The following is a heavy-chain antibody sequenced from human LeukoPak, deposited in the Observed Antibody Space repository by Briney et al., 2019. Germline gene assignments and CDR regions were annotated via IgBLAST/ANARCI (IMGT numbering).Heavy chain of an antibody. CDR1: GFTFTDYY. J-gene: IGHJ4*02. V-gene: IGHV3-11*01. CDR3: AKAGRDFWSGYAGDYFDY. Sequence: GVSLRLSCATSGFTFTDYYMSWIRQAPGKGLEWVSYISVSGTTMYFADSVKGRFTLSRDNAKNSLYLQMNSLRAEDTAVYYCAKAGRDFWSGYAGDYFDYWGQGTLVTVSS. CDR2: ISVSGTTM. D-gene: IGHD3-3*01.